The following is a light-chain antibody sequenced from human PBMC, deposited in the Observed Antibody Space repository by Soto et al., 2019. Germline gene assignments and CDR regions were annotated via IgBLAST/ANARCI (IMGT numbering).Light chain of an antibody. V-gene: IGKV3-20*01. CDR2: GAS. Sequence: EIVLTQSPGTQSLSPGERATLSCGASQSVSSSYLAWYQQKPGQAPRLLIYGASSRATGIPDRFSGSGSGTDFTLTISRLEPEDFAVYYCQQYGSSPWTFGQGTKVEI. J-gene: IGKJ1*01. CDR1: QSVSSSY. CDR3: QQYGSSPWT.